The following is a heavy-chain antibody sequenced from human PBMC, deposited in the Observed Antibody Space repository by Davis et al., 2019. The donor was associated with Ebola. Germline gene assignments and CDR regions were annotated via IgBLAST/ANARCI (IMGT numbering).Heavy chain of an antibody. CDR2: IHHSGST. CDR1: GGSFSGYY. D-gene: IGHD3-10*02. Sequence: SETLSLTCAVYGGSFSGYYWSWIRQPPGKGLEWIGEIHHSGSTNYNPSLKSRVTISVDTSKNQFSLKLSSVTAADTAVYYCARARYYYGRGRLDPWGQGTLVTVSS. J-gene: IGHJ5*02. CDR3: ARARYYYGRGRLDP. V-gene: IGHV4-34*01.